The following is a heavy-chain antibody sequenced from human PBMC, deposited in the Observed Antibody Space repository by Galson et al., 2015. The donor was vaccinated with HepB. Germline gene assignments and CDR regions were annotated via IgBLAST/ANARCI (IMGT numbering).Heavy chain of an antibody. J-gene: IGHJ3*02. D-gene: IGHD4-17*01. V-gene: IGHV3-48*03. CDR2: ISSSGSTI. CDR3: ARDRTKISAVTTRNDAFDI. Sequence: SLRLSCAASGFTFSSYEMNWVRQAPGKGLEWVSYISSSGSTIYYADSVKGRFTISRDNAKNSLYLQMNSLRAEDTAVYYCARDRTKISAVTTRNDAFDIWGQGTMVTVSS. CDR1: GFTFSSYE.